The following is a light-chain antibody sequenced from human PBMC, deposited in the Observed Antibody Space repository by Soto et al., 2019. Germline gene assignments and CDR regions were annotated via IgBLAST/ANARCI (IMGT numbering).Light chain of an antibody. CDR2: GAS. Sequence: ENVLTQSPGTLSLSPGERATLSCRASQSVSSNYLAWYQQKPGQAPRLLIYGASSRATGIPDRFSGGGSGTDFTLTISRVEPEDFAVYYCQQYVTSPWTFSQGTKVEIK. J-gene: IGKJ1*01. CDR1: QSVSSNY. V-gene: IGKV3-20*01. CDR3: QQYVTSPWT.